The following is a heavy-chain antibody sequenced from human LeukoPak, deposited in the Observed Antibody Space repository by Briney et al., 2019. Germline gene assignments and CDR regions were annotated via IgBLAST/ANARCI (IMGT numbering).Heavy chain of an antibody. CDR1: GFTFSSYA. Sequence: PGGSLRLSCAASGFTFSSYAMSWVRQAPGKGLEWVSAISGSGGSTYYADSVKGRFTISRDNSKNTLYLQMNSLRAEDTAVYYCARNKIWSGILDYWGQGTLVTVSS. CDR3: ARNKIWSGILDY. CDR2: ISGSGGST. J-gene: IGHJ4*02. V-gene: IGHV3-23*01. D-gene: IGHD3-3*01.